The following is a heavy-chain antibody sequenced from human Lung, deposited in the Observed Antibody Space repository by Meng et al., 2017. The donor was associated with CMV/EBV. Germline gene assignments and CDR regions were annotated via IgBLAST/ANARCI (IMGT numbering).Heavy chain of an antibody. D-gene: IGHD6-19*01. CDR2: INSDGSST. CDR3: AKDLMDSSGWYEYYYHGMDV. V-gene: IGHV3-74*01. J-gene: IGHJ6*02. Sequence: GEXXKISCAASGFTFSSYWMHWVRQAPGKGLVWVSRINSDGSSTSYADSVKGRFTISRDNAKNTLYLQMNSLRAEDTAVYYCAKDLMDSSGWYEYYYHGMDVWXRGTGVTVSS. CDR1: GFTFSSYW.